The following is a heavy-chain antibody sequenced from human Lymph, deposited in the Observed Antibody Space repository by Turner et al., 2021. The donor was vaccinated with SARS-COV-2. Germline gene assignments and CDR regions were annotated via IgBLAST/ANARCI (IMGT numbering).Heavy chain of an antibody. V-gene: IGHV3-21*01. CDR1: GFTFSTYS. D-gene: IGHD4-17*01. CDR2: ISSSSSYI. CDR3: ARDIPTTADYFDY. Sequence: EVQLVVSGGGVLKPGGSLRLPCAASGFTFSTYSMNWVRQAPGKGLEWISSISSSSSYIYYADSVKGRFTISRDDAKNSLYLQMNSLRAEDTAVYYCARDIPTTADYFDYWGQGTLVTVSS. J-gene: IGHJ4*02.